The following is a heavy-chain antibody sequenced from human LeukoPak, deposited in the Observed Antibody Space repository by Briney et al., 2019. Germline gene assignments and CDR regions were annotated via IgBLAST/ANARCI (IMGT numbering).Heavy chain of an antibody. Sequence: GGSLRLTCAASGFTFNYYSMNWVGQAPGKGLEWVSSISSSSSYIYYADSLKGRFTISRDNAKNTLYLQMNSLRAEDTAVYYCAKDNAYSSGWLYYFDYWGQGTLVTVSS. J-gene: IGHJ4*02. CDR1: GFTFNYYS. V-gene: IGHV3-21*04. CDR3: AKDNAYSSGWLYYFDY. CDR2: ISSSSSYI. D-gene: IGHD6-19*01.